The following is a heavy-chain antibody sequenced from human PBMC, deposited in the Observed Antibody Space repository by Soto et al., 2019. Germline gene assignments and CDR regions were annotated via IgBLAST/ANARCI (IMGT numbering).Heavy chain of an antibody. CDR1: GGSFSGYY. V-gene: IGHV4-34*01. D-gene: IGHD3-10*01. CDR3: ARSSPYFGNWFDP. Sequence: PSETLSLTCAVYGGSFSGYYWSWIRQPPGKGLEWIGEINHSGSTNYNPSLKSRVTISVDTSKNQFSLKLSSVTAADTAVYYCARSSPYFGNWFDPWGQGTLVTVSS. J-gene: IGHJ5*02. CDR2: INHSGST.